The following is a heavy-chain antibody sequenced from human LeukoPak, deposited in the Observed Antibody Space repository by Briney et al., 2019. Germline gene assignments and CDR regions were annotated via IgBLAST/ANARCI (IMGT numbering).Heavy chain of an antibody. CDR1: GFTFSSYS. Sequence: GGSLRLSCAASGFTFSSYSMNWVRQAPGKGLEGVSYISSSSTTYYADSVKGRFTISRDNAKNSLYLQMNSLRAEDTAVYYCAKEIYGDSTGGRFQHWGQGTLVTVSS. V-gene: IGHV3-48*01. CDR2: ISSSSTT. CDR3: AKEIYGDSTGGRFQH. D-gene: IGHD4-17*01. J-gene: IGHJ1*01.